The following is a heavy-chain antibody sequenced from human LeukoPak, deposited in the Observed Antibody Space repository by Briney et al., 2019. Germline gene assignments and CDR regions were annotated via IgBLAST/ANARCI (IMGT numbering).Heavy chain of an antibody. CDR3: AKDVAGCSSTSCYA. CDR2: ISGNGSGT. J-gene: IGHJ5*02. Sequence: GGSLRLSCAASGFTFSSYYMSWVRQAPGKGLEWVSAISGNGSGTYYADSVKGRFTISRDNSKNTLYLQMNSLRAEDTAVYYCAKDVAGCSSTSCYAWGQGTLVTVSS. D-gene: IGHD2-2*01. V-gene: IGHV3-23*01. CDR1: GFTFSSYY.